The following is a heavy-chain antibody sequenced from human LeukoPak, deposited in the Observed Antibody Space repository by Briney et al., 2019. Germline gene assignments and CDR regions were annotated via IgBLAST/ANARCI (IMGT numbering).Heavy chain of an antibody. Sequence: GGSLRLSCAASGFTFSSYWMHWVRQAPGKGPVWVSRINSDGSSTSHADSVKGRFTISRDNAKNTLYLQMNSLRAEDTAVYYCARALNRGYSYGYGYWGQGTLVTVSS. J-gene: IGHJ4*02. D-gene: IGHD5-18*01. CDR2: INSDGSST. V-gene: IGHV3-74*01. CDR1: GFTFSSYW. CDR3: ARALNRGYSYGYGY.